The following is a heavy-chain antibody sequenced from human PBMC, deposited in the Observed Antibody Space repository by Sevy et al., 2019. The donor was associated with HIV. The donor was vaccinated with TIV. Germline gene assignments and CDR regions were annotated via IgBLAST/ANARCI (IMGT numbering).Heavy chain of an antibody. CDR2: IYYSGSN. CDR1: GASISSYY. Sequence: SETLSLTCPVSGASISSYYWSWIRQPPGKGLEWIGYIYYSGSNNYNPYPKSRGTISVETSKNQFSLKLSSVTAADTALYYCAGHAEFGVVNFDHWGQGILVTVSS. D-gene: IGHD3-3*01. J-gene: IGHJ4*02. V-gene: IGHV4-59*08. CDR3: AGHAEFGVVNFDH.